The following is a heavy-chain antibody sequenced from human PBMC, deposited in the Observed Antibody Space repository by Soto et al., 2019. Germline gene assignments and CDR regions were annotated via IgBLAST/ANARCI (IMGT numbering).Heavy chain of an antibody. V-gene: IGHV4-30-4*01. J-gene: IGHJ3*02. D-gene: IGHD6-6*01. CDR2: IYYSGII. CDR1: GGSISSGDYY. CDR3: AREVGEVDYSSSSDAFDI. Sequence: SETLSLTCSVSGGSISSGDYYWSWIRQSPGKGLEWIAYIYYSGIIYYNPSLKSRVTMSRDTSKNQFFLNLDSVTAADTAMYYCAREVGEVDYSSSSDAFDIWGQGTMVTVS.